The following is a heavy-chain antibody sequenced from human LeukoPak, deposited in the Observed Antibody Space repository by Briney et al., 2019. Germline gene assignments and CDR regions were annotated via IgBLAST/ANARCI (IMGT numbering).Heavy chain of an antibody. CDR3: TREVNAFDI. Sequence: GGSLRLSCAASGFTFNNYAMHWVRQAPGKGLEWVASIPYEGRDKCYADSVKGRFTISRDNSENTLYLQMNSLRPEDTAVYYCTREVNAFDIWGQGTMVTVSS. V-gene: IGHV3-30*04. CDR1: GFTFNNYA. J-gene: IGHJ3*02. CDR2: IPYEGRDK.